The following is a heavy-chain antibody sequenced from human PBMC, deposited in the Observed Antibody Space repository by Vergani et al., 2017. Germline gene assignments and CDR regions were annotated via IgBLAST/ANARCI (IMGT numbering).Heavy chain of an antibody. CDR2: IYSTGST. J-gene: IGHJ6*02. Sequence: QVQLEESGPGLVKPSETLSLTCTVSGGSFNTYYWSWIRQSPGKGLEWIGYIYSTGSTNYNPSLNSRVTMSVDTSKNQFSLKLRSVTAADTAVYFYARVMYIDEASTGYRLEGMDIWGQGTTVTISS. D-gene: IGHD3-9*01. CDR3: ARVMYIDEASTGYRLEGMDI. V-gene: IGHV4-59*13. CDR1: GGSFNTYY.